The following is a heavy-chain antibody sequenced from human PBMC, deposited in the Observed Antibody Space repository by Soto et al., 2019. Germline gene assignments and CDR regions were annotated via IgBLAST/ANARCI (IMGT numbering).Heavy chain of an antibody. V-gene: IGHV1-2*02. Sequence: EASVKVSCKASGYTFTAFYIHWLRLAPVQGLEWMAWLNPDSGGKYFAPNFKGRVTLTRDPAINTSYMKLTMLKSDDTAVYYCARDAGQLLTNLFDPGGQGTLVTVSS. D-gene: IGHD1-1*01. CDR1: GYTFTAFY. J-gene: IGHJ5*02. CDR2: LNPDSGGK. CDR3: ARDAGQLLTNLFDP.